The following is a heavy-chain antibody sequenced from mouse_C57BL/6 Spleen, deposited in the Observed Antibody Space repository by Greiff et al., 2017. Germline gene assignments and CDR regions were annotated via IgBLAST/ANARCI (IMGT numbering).Heavy chain of an antibody. CDR3: TPNYYGSSAHWYFDV. CDR2: IDPENGDT. Sequence: EVQLQQSGAELVRPGASVKLSCTASGFNIKDDYMHWVKQRPEQGLEWIGWIDPENGDTEYASKFQGKATITADTSSNTAYLQLSSLTSEDTAVYYCTPNYYGSSAHWYFDVWGTGTTVTVSS. D-gene: IGHD1-1*01. J-gene: IGHJ1*03. V-gene: IGHV14-4*01. CDR1: GFNIKDDY.